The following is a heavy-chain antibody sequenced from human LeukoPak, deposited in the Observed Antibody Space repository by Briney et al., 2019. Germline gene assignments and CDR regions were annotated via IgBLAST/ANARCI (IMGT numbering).Heavy chain of an antibody. CDR1: GFTVSSNY. J-gene: IGHJ3*02. CDR3: ASGRGGSGYYFPAAWPGDAFDI. D-gene: IGHD3-22*01. Sequence: PGGSLRLSCAASGFTVSSNYMSWVRQAPGKGLEWVSVIYSGRSTYYADSVKGRFTISRDNSKNTLYLQMNSLRAEDTAVYYCASGRGGSGYYFPAAWPGDAFDIWGQGTMVTVSS. V-gene: IGHV3-53*01. CDR2: IYSGRST.